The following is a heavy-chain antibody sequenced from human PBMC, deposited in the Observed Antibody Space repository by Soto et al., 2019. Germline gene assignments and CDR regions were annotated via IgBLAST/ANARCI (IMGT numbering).Heavy chain of an antibody. CDR1: GYTFTRYG. Sequence: QVQLVQSGAEVKKPGASVKVSCKASGYTFTRYGITWVRQARGQGLEWMGWINGYNGNTKYAQKLQGRVTMTTDTSTRTASMEVRTLLSDDTAVYYCARERDNPYSYYGMDVWGQGTTVTVSS. CDR2: INGYNGNT. CDR3: ARERDNPYSYYGMDV. J-gene: IGHJ6*02. V-gene: IGHV1-18*01. D-gene: IGHD1-1*01.